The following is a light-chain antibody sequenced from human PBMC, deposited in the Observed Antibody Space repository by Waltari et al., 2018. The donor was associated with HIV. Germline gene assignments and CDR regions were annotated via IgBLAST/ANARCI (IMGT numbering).Light chain of an antibody. Sequence: EFALTQSPGTLSLSPGERATLTCRTSQTVSTTNVARYQQNPGQVPRLLIYCVSSRATGTGYRFSGSGSGTDFTLTISRLEPEDFAVYYCQQYSSAPWTFGQGTKVEIK. CDR3: QQYSSAPWT. CDR1: QTVSTTN. J-gene: IGKJ1*01. CDR2: CVS. V-gene: IGKV3-20*01.